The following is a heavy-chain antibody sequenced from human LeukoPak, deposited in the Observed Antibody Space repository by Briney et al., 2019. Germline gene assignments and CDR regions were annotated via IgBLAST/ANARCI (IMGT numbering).Heavy chain of an antibody. CDR1: GFIFSSYN. V-gene: IGHV3-21*01. CDR2: ISSSSTYI. D-gene: IGHD3-10*01. CDR3: ATPGGTMVRGVIDV. Sequence: GGSLRLSCVASGFIFSSYNINWVRQAPGKGLEWVSSISSSSTYISYADSVKGRFTISRDNAKNSLYLQMNSLRAEDTAVYYCATPGGTMVRGVIDVWGQGTTVTVSS. J-gene: IGHJ6*02.